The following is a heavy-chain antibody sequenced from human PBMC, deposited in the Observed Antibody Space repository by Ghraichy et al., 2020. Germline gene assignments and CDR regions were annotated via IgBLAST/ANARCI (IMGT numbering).Heavy chain of an antibody. D-gene: IGHD5-18*01. V-gene: IGHV3-53*01. CDR2: IYSGGST. Sequence: AGSLRLSCAASGFTVSSNYMSWVRQAPGKGLEWVSVIYSGGSTYYADSVKGRFTISRDNSKNTLYLQMNSLRAEDTAVYYCATESSYGYSYHFDYWSQVTLVTVSS. CDR3: ATESSYGYSYHFDY. J-gene: IGHJ4*02. CDR1: GFTVSSNY.